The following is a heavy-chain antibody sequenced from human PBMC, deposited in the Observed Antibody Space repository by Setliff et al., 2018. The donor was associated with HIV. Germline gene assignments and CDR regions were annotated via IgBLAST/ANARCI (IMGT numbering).Heavy chain of an antibody. CDR3: ARVFPPIRGAPFGTPPGAFDI. J-gene: IGHJ3*02. CDR2: VYTSGST. CDR1: GGSMSTYY. V-gene: IGHV4-4*07. D-gene: IGHD2-15*01. Sequence: PSETLSLTCSVSGGSMSTYYWSWIRQPAGKRLEWIGRVYTSGSTIYNPSLRSRVTMSVDTSKSQFSPKLNSVAAADTAVYYCARVFPPIRGAPFGTPPGAFDIWGQGTMVTVSS.